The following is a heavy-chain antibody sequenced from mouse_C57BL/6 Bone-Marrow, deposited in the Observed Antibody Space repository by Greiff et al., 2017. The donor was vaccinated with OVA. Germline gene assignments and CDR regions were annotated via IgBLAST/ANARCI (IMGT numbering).Heavy chain of an antibody. V-gene: IGHV1-19*01. CDR3: ARDYYGSHWYFDV. D-gene: IGHD1-1*01. CDR1: GYTFTDYY. Sequence: EVKLQESGPVLVKPGASVKMSCKASGYTFTDYYMNWVKQSHGKSLEWIGVINPYNGGTSYNQKFKGKATLTVDKSSSTAYMELNSLTSEDSAVYYCARDYYGSHWYFDVWGTGTTVTVSS. J-gene: IGHJ1*03. CDR2: INPYNGGT.